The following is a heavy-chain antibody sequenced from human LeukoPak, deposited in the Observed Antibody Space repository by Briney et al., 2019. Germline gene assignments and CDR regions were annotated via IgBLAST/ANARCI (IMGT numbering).Heavy chain of an antibody. CDR1: GGSFSGYY. Sequence: SETLSLTCAVYGGSFSGYYRSWIRQPLGKGLEWIGEINHSGSTNYNPSLKSRVTISVDTSKNQFSLKLSSVTAADTAVYYCARPRGYCSSTSCYAYWYFDLWGRGTLVAVSS. CDR2: INHSGST. CDR3: ARPRGYCSSTSCYAYWYFDL. V-gene: IGHV4-34*01. J-gene: IGHJ2*01. D-gene: IGHD2-2*01.